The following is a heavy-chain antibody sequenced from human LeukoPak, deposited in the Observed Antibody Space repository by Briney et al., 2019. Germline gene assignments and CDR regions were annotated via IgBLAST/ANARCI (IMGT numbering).Heavy chain of an antibody. D-gene: IGHD4-17*01. V-gene: IGHV3-23*01. CDR3: AKGGLRGY. J-gene: IGHJ4*02. Sequence: GGSLRLTCAASGFTFTSHAMGWVRRVPGKGLEWVSAISGSGGSTYYADSVKGRFTISRDNSKNTLYLQMNSLRAEDTAVYYCAKGGLRGYWGQGTLVTVSS. CDR1: GFTFTSHA. CDR2: ISGSGGST.